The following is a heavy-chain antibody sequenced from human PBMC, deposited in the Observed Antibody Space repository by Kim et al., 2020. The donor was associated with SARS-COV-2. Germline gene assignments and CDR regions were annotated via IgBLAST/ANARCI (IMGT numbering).Heavy chain of an antibody. J-gene: IGHJ6*02. CDR3: ARTLVLSGYYGLDV. Sequence: YADTVKGRFTISRDKSKTTLYLQMSSRRAEDTAVYYCARTLVLSGYYGLDVWGQGTTVTVSS. V-gene: IGHV3-33*01. D-gene: IGHD3-10*01.